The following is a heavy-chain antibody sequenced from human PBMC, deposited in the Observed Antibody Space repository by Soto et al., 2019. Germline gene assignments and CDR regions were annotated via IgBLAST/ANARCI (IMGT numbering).Heavy chain of an antibody. J-gene: IGHJ5*02. CDR3: ARMASFGTLNWFDP. CDR1: GYTFINYD. D-gene: IGHD3-16*01. CDR2: MNPGSGKT. Sequence: DSVKVSCKASGYTFINYDISWVRQATGQGLEWMGWMNPGSGKTGYANKFQGRVTMTRDASTSTAHLELSSLTSEDTAVYYCARMASFGTLNWFDPWGQGTLVTVSS. V-gene: IGHV1-8*02.